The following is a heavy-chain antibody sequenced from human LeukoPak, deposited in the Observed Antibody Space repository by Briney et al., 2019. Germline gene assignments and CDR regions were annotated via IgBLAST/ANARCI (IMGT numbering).Heavy chain of an antibody. D-gene: IGHD5-24*01. J-gene: IGHJ4*02. Sequence: GGSLRLSCSVSGFTFSTYVMHWVRQAPGKGLEYVSAISSNGDNTYYADSVKGRFTISRDNSKNTLYLQMTSLRADGAAGYYCVRGMGYWGQGTLVTVSS. V-gene: IGHV3-64D*06. CDR3: VRGMGY. CDR1: GFTFSTYV. CDR2: ISSNGDNT.